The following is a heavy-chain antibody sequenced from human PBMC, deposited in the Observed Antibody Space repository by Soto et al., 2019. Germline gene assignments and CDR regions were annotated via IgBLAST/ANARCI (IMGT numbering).Heavy chain of an antibody. D-gene: IGHD3-9*01. Sequence: RWSLRLSCSASVFSFSTYTMNWCRQAPGKGLEWVSCISSSSLTIYYADSVKGRFTISRDNAKNSLYLQMNSLRDEDTALYYCVREIIDPHHYGMDVWGQGTTVTVSS. CDR2: ISSSSLTI. V-gene: IGHV3-48*02. J-gene: IGHJ6*02. CDR1: VFSFSTYT. CDR3: VREIIDPHHYGMDV.